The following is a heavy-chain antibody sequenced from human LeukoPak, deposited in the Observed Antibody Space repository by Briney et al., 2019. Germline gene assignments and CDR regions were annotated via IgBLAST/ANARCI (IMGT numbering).Heavy chain of an antibody. D-gene: IGHD3-16*02. J-gene: IGHJ3*02. V-gene: IGHV1-2*06. Sequence: ASVKVSCTASGYTFTAYYMHWVRQAPGQGLEWMGRINPDRGGTNYAQQFQGRVTMTRDKSISTAYMELTSLRSDDTAVYYCARGPYDYVWGNYRYTGDAFDIWGHGTVVTVSS. CDR3: ARGPYDYVWGNYRYTGDAFDI. CDR1: GYTFTAYY. CDR2: INPDRGGT.